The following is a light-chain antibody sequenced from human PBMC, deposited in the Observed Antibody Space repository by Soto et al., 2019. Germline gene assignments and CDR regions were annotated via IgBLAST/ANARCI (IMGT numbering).Light chain of an antibody. Sequence: QSALTQPASVSGSPGQSITISCTGTSSDVGGYNYVSWYLQHPGKAPKLMMFEVNNRPSGVSNRFSGSKSGNTASLTISGLQAEDEADYYCSSYTSSNTLVFGTGTKLTV. J-gene: IGLJ1*01. CDR3: SSYTSSNTLV. CDR2: EVN. V-gene: IGLV2-14*01. CDR1: SSDVGGYNY.